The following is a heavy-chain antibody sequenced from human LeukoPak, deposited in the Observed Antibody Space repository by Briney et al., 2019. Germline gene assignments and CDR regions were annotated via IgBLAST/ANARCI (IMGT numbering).Heavy chain of an antibody. J-gene: IGHJ4*02. CDR2: IYYSGST. Sequence: SETLSLTCTVSGGSISSYHWSWIRQPPGKGLEWMGYIYYSGSTNYNPSLHSRVTISVDTSKNQFSLKLTSVTAADTAVYYCARGATMPRGVINFDSWGQGTLVTVSS. CDR3: ARGATMPRGVINFDS. CDR1: GGSISSYH. D-gene: IGHD3-10*01. V-gene: IGHV4-59*01.